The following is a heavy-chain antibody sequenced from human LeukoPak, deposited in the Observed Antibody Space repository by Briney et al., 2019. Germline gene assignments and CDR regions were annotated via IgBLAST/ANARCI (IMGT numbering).Heavy chain of an antibody. D-gene: IGHD3-22*01. CDR3: AKGVRDFYDSSGFLFDY. Sequence: PGGSLRLSCVTSGFSFSSYAMAWVRHAPGKGLEWLSPISAAGGVTYYADSVRGRFTVSRDNSKKMLYLEMNSLRAADTAVYYCAKGVRDFYDSSGFLFDYWGQGTLLTVSS. CDR2: ISAAGGVT. J-gene: IGHJ4*02. V-gene: IGHV3-23*01. CDR1: GFSFSSYA.